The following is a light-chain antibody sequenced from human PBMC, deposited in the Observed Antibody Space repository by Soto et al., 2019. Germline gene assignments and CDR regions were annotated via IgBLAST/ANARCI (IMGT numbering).Light chain of an antibody. Sequence: QSVLTQPASVSGSPGQSITISCTGTSSDIGSHPLVSWYQQYPGKGPQLIIFEASKGPLGVSKRFSGSKSGMTASLTISGLQAEDEADYYCCSNAAGSTYVFGTGTKVTVL. CDR2: EAS. CDR1: SSDIGSHPL. CDR3: CSNAAGSTYV. V-gene: IGLV2-23*01. J-gene: IGLJ1*01.